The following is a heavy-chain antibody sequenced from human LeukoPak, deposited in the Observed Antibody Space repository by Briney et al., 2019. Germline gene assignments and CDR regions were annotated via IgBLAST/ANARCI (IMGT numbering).Heavy chain of an antibody. V-gene: IGHV4-59*08. Sequence: PSETLSLTCTVSGGSISSYYWSWIRQPPGKGLEWIGYIYYSGSTNYNPSLKSRVTISVDTSKNQFSLRLSSVTAADTAVYYCARLQTLYGSGSYYPLAAFDIWGQGTMVTVSS. CDR2: IYYSGST. J-gene: IGHJ3*02. D-gene: IGHD3-10*01. CDR1: GGSISSYY. CDR3: ARLQTLYGSGSYYPLAAFDI.